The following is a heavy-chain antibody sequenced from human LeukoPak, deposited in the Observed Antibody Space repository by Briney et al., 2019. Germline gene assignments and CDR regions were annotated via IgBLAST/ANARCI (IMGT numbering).Heavy chain of an antibody. CDR2: INHSGST. Sequence: SETLSLTCAVYGGSFSGYYWSWIRQPPGKGLEWIGEINHSGSTNYNPSLKSRVTISVDTSKNQFSLKLSSVTAADTAVYYCARAGRYGSSWYGIGNWFDPWGQGTLVTVSS. J-gene: IGHJ5*02. CDR3: ARAGRYGSSWYGIGNWFDP. V-gene: IGHV4-34*01. CDR1: GGSFSGYY. D-gene: IGHD6-13*01.